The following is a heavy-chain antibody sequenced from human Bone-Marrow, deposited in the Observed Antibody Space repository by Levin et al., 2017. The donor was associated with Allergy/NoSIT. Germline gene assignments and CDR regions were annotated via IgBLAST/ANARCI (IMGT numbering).Heavy chain of an antibody. D-gene: IGHD3-22*01. J-gene: IGHJ4*02. Sequence: GGSLRLSCAASGFTFSSYAMSWVRQAPGKGLEWVSAISGSGGSTYYADSVKGRFTISRDNSKNTLYLQMNSLRAEDTAVYYGAKEVGVYDSSSSLRGLGYFDYWGQGTLVTVSS. CDR3: AKEVGVYDSSSSLRGLGYFDY. V-gene: IGHV3-23*01. CDR2: ISGSGGST. CDR1: GFTFSSYA.